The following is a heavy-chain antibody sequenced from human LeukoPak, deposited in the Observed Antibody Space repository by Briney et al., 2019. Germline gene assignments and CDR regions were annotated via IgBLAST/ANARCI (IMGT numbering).Heavy chain of an antibody. CDR2: ISWNSGSI. Sequence: GGSLRLSCAASGFTFDDYAMHWVRQAPGKGLEWVSGISWNSGSIGYADSVKGRFTISRDNAKNSLYLQMNSLRAEDTALYYCAKDAAGDPDAFDIWGQGTMVTVSS. D-gene: IGHD3-10*01. CDR3: AKDAAGDPDAFDI. CDR1: GFTFDDYA. V-gene: IGHV3-9*01. J-gene: IGHJ3*02.